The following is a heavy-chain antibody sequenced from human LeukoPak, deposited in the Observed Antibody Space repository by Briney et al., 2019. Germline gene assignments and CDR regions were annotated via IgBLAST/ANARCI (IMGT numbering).Heavy chain of an antibody. V-gene: IGHV3-64*01. D-gene: IGHD4-17*01. CDR3: ARNGAPGDYYYMDV. CDR2: ISSNGGST. J-gene: IGHJ6*03. CDR1: GFTFSSYA. Sequence: GSLRLSCAASGFTFSSYAMHWVRQAPGKGLEYVSAISSNGGSTYYANSVKGRFSISRDNSKNTLYLQMGSLRAEDMAVYYCARNGAPGDYYYMDVWGKGTTVTISS.